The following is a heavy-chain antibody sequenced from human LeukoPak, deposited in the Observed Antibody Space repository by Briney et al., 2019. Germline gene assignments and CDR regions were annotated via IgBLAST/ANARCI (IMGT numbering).Heavy chain of an antibody. V-gene: IGHV5-51*01. CDR1: GYSSTNYW. CDR3: ASRGDSSSSPVG. D-gene: IGHD6-13*01. CDR2: IYPGDSVT. Sequence: GESLKISCKGSGYSSTNYWIGWVRQMPRKGLEWMGIIYPGDSVTRYSPSFQGQVTISADKSISTAYLQWSSLKASDTAMYYCASRGDSSSSPVGWGQGTLVTVSS. J-gene: IGHJ4*02.